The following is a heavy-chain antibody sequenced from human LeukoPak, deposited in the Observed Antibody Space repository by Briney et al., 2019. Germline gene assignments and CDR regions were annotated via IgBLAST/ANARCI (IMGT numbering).Heavy chain of an antibody. CDR2: IYHSGST. Sequence: SETLSLTCTVSGYSISSGYYWGWIRQPPGKGLEWIGSIYHSGSTNYNPSLKSRVTISVDTSKNQFSLKLSSVTAADTAVYYCASAHPITVGYYFDYWGQGTLVTVSS. J-gene: IGHJ4*02. D-gene: IGHD5-12*01. V-gene: IGHV4-38-2*02. CDR3: ASAHPITVGYYFDY. CDR1: GYSISSGYY.